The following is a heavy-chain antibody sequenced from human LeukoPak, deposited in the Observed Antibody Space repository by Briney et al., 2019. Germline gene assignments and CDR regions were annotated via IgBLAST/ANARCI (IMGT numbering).Heavy chain of an antibody. CDR2: IYYSGST. D-gene: IGHD4-23*01. Sequence: SETLSLTCTVSGGSISSYYWSWIRQPPGKGLEWIGYIYYSGSTNYNPSLKSRVTMSVDTSKNQFSLKLSSVTAADTAVYYCARDIRSGGNLDYFDYWGQGTLVTVSS. J-gene: IGHJ4*02. CDR1: GGSISSYY. CDR3: ARDIRSGGNLDYFDY. V-gene: IGHV4-59*01.